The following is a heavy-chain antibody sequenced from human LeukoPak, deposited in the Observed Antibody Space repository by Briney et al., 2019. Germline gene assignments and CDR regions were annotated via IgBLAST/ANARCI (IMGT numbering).Heavy chain of an antibody. CDR2: ITASGDST. Sequence: GGSLRLSCAASGFTFSGYVMSWVRQAPGRGLEWVSAITASGDSTYCANSAKGRFTISRDNAKNTLYLQINTLKAEDTAIYYCVSGSYYGYWGQGTLVTVSS. CDR3: VSGSYYGY. J-gene: IGHJ4*02. D-gene: IGHD1-26*01. V-gene: IGHV3-23*01. CDR1: GFTFSGYV.